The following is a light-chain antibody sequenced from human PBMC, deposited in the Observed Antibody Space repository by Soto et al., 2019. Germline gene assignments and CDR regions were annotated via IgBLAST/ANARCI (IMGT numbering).Light chain of an antibody. CDR3: QQSYRSWT. Sequence: VLTPSPATLFLSPGDRDTLSFRASQRVSGYLPRYQQKPGQAPMLVVYDAYNRVTGIPARFSGSGSCTDFTLTISSLQPEDFATYYCQQSYRSWTFGQGTKVDI. V-gene: IGKV3-11*01. J-gene: IGKJ1*01. CDR2: DAY. CDR1: QRVSGY.